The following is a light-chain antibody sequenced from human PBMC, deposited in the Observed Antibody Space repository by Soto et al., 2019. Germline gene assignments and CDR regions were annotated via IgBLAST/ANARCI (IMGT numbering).Light chain of an antibody. CDR2: SNY. CDR3: QYYDTRLGDWV. J-gene: IGLJ3*02. CDR1: DSNIGAGYD. V-gene: IGLV1-40*01. Sequence: QAVVTQPPSVSGAQGQTVTISCSGSDSNIGAGYDLHWYQQIPGTAPKLLIHSNYLRASGVPDRFSASKSVTSASLAIIGLQADDEADYYCQYYDTRLGDWVFGGGTKLTVL.